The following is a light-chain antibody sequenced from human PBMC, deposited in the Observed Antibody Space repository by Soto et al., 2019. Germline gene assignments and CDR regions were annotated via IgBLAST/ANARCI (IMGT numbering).Light chain of an antibody. Sequence: EIGLTQSPATLSLSPGERATLSCRASQSVNIYLAWYQQNPGQAPRLLIYDASNRATGIPARFSGSGSGTDFTLTISRLEPEDFAVYYCHQYDSWTFGQGTKVDIK. CDR2: DAS. CDR1: QSVNIY. J-gene: IGKJ1*01. V-gene: IGKV3-11*01. CDR3: HQYDSWT.